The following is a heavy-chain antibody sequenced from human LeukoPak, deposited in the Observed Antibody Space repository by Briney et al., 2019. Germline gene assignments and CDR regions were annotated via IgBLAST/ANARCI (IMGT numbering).Heavy chain of an antibody. CDR3: ARDATGGYYYGMDV. CDR2: ISSGGSYI. CDR1: GFTFSSYC. J-gene: IGHJ6*02. V-gene: IGHV3-21*01. Sequence: GGSLRLSCAASGFTFSSYCMNWVRQAPGKGLEWVSSISSGGSYIYYADSVKGRFTISRDNAKNSLYLQMNSLRAEDTAVYYCARDATGGYYYGMDVWGQGTTVTVSS. D-gene: IGHD2-15*01.